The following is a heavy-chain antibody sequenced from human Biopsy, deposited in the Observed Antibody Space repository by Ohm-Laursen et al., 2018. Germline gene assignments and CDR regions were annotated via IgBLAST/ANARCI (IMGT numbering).Heavy chain of an antibody. Sequence: SLRLSCAASGFTFNSYEMNWVRQAPGKGLEWVSYITGSSSTIYYADSVKGRFTISRDNAKNSLYLQMNSLRAEDTAVYYCTRLAYYYYYGMDDWGQGTTVTVSS. J-gene: IGHJ6*02. CDR2: ITGSSSTI. D-gene: IGHD2-21*01. CDR3: TRLAYYYYYGMDD. CDR1: GFTFNSYE. V-gene: IGHV3-48*03.